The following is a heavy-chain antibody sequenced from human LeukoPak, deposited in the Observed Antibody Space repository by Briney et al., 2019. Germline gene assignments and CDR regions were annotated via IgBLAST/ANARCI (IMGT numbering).Heavy chain of an antibody. CDR1: GGSFSGYY. J-gene: IGHJ3*02. CDR2: INHSGST. V-gene: IGHV4-34*01. D-gene: IGHD1-26*01. CDR3: ARGGTAFDI. Sequence: PSETLSLTCTVYGGSFSGYYWSWVRLPPGKGLEWIGEINHSGSTNYNPSLKSRVTISVDTSKNQFSLKLRSVTAADTALYYCARGGTAFDIWGQGTMVTVSS.